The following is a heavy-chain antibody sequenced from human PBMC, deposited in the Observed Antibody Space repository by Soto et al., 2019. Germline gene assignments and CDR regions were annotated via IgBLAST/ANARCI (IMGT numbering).Heavy chain of an antibody. J-gene: IGHJ6*03. CDR1: GYNFFSYE. CDR2: IRTHISNA. D-gene: IGHD2-8*02. V-gene: IGHV1-18*01. Sequence: QIHLELPRAVLQKPGASVRVSCKASGYNFFSYEISWVRQAAGQGLEWLGVIRTHISNAKYSQKFHGGVTLSADRSTTTVYMEMRRLTSNDTAVYYCVREGRVLVPCAEGSYMDVWGKGTTVTVSS. CDR3: VREGRVLVPCAEGSYMDV.